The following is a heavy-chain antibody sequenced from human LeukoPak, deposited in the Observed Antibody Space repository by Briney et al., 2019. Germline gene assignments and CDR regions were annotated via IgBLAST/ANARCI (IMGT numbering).Heavy chain of an antibody. CDR2: IYYSGST. CDR3: ARGPEPYCSSTSCYYYYYGMDV. CDR1: GGSISSGDYY. Sequence: SETLSLTCTVSGGSISSGDYYWSWIRQPPGKGLEWIGYIYYSGSTYYNPSLKSRVTISVDTSKNQFSLKLSSVTAADTAVYYCARGPEPYCSSTSCYYYYYGMDVWDQGTTVTVSS. V-gene: IGHV4-30-4*01. J-gene: IGHJ6*02. D-gene: IGHD2-2*01.